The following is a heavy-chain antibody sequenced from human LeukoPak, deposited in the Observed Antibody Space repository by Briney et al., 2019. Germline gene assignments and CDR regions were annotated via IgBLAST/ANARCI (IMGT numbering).Heavy chain of an antibody. CDR1: GYTLTGYY. CDR2: INPNSGGT. V-gene: IGHV1-2*02. Sequence: GASVKVSCKASGYTLTGYYMHWVRQAPGQGLEWMGWINPNSGGTNYAQKFQGRVTMTRDTSISTAYMELSRLRSDDTAVYYCARSLIVVVVAATHSDYWGQGTLVTVSS. CDR3: ARSLIVVVVAATHSDY. D-gene: IGHD2-15*01. J-gene: IGHJ4*02.